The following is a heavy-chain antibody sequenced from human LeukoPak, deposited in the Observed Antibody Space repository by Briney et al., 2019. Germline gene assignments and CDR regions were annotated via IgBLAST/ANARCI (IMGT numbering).Heavy chain of an antibody. Sequence: GGSLRLSCAASGFTFSSYSMSWVRQAPGKGLEWVSAISGSGGSTYYADSVKGRFTISRDNSKNTLYLQMNSLRAEDTAVYYCAKDYGYYGSGSYSSRAPFDYWGQGTLVTVSS. D-gene: IGHD3-10*01. V-gene: IGHV3-23*01. CDR2: ISGSGGST. CDR1: GFTFSSYS. CDR3: AKDYGYYGSGSYSSRAPFDY. J-gene: IGHJ4*02.